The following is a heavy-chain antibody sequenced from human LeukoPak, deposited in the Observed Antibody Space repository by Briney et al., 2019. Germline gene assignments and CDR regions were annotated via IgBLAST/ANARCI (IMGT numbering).Heavy chain of an antibody. V-gene: IGHV1-46*01. CDR3: ARDTALDY. CDR2: INPSIGST. D-gene: IGHD5-18*01. CDR1: GYSFTSYY. J-gene: IGHJ4*02. Sequence: ASVKVSCKASGYSFTSYYLHWVRQAPGQGLEWMGIINPSIGSTNYAQKFQARVTMTWDTSTSTVYMELSSLRSEATAVYYCARDTALDYWGQGTLVTVSS.